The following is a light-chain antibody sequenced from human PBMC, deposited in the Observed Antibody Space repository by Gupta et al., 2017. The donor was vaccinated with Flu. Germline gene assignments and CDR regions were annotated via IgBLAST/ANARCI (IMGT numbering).Light chain of an antibody. CDR1: TSNIGAGFD. CDR3: QSYDRSLSGSYV. J-gene: IGLJ1*01. CDR2: SDN. V-gene: IGLV1-40*01. Sequence: TISCTWSTSNIGAGFDVHWYQQSPGKAPKLLIYSDNNRPSGVPARFSGSKSGTSASLAINGLQADDEADYYCQSYDRSLSGSYVFGSGTKVTVL.